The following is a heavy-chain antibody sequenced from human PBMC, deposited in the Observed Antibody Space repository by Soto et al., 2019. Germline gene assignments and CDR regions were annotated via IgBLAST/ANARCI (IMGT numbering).Heavy chain of an antibody. CDR2: ISGSGGST. CDR1: GFTFSSYA. D-gene: IGHD3-9*01. J-gene: IGHJ6*02. Sequence: EVQLLESGGGLVQPGGSLRLSCAASGFTFSSYAMSWVRQAPGKGLEWVSAISGSGGSTYYEDSVKGRFTISRDNSKNTLYLQMNSLRAEDTAVYFCAKASFTIYYGMDVWGQGTTVTVSS. V-gene: IGHV3-23*01. CDR3: AKASFTIYYGMDV.